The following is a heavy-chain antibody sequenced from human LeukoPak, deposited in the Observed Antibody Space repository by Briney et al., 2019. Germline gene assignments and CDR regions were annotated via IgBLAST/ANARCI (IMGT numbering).Heavy chain of an antibody. CDR3: ARGLNYYDSSGYLLFFDY. CDR2: IWYDRSNK. V-gene: IGHV3-33*01. D-gene: IGHD3-22*01. Sequence: SGGSLRLSCAASGFTFSSYGMHWVRQAPGKGLEWVAVIWYDRSNKYYADSVKGRFTISRDDSKNALYLQMNSLRAEDTAVYYCARGLNYYDSSGYLLFFDYWGQGTLVTVSS. CDR1: GFTFSSYG. J-gene: IGHJ4*02.